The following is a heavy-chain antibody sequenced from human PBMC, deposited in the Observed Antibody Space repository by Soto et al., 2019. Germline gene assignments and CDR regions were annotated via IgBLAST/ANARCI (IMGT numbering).Heavy chain of an antibody. D-gene: IGHD1-26*01. Sequence: EVQLVQSGAEVKKPGESLKISCKVSGYAFSTYWIAWVRQMPGKGLEWMGLIFPGDSDTRYSPSFQGQVTMSVDKSISTAYLQWSSLEASDTATYYCARQSGIYYGMDVWGQGTTVTVSS. V-gene: IGHV5-51*01. CDR1: GYAFSTYW. CDR3: ARQSGIYYGMDV. J-gene: IGHJ6*02. CDR2: IFPGDSDT.